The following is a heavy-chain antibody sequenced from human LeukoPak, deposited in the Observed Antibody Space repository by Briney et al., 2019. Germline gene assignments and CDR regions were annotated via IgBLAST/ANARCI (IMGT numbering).Heavy chain of an antibody. CDR1: GFTFSTYG. CDR3: AGSSSWRLFDY. CDR2: IYRGGNT. Sequence: PGGSLRLSCAASGFTFSTYGMNWVRQAPGKGLEWVSVIYRGGNTYYADSVKGRFTISRDNSRDTLYLQMSSLRAEDTAVYYCAGSSSWRLFDYWGQGTAVTVSS. D-gene: IGHD6-13*01. V-gene: IGHV3-66*01. J-gene: IGHJ4*02.